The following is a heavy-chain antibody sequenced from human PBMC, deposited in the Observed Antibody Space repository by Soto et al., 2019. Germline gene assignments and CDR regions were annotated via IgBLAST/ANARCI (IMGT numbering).Heavy chain of an antibody. CDR1: GGSFSGCY. Sequence: PSETLSLTCAVYGGSFSGCYWSWIRQPPGKGLEWIGEINHSGSTNYNPSLKSRVTISVDTSKNQFSLKLSSVTAADTAVYYCARGRSLLPPLDYWGQGTLVTVSS. CDR3: ARGRSLLPPLDY. V-gene: IGHV4-34*01. J-gene: IGHJ4*02. CDR2: INHSGST.